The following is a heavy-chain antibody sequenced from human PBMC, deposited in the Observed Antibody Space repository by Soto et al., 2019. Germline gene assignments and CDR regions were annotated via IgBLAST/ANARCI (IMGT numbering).Heavy chain of an antibody. D-gene: IGHD4-4*01. Sequence: SETLSLTCTVSGGSISSYYWSWIRQPPGKGLEWIGYIYYSGSTNYNPSLKSRVTISVDTSKNQFSLKLSSVTAADTAVYYCARGTYSNYEQVYYMDVWGKGTTVTVSS. J-gene: IGHJ6*03. V-gene: IGHV4-59*08. CDR1: GGSISSYY. CDR2: IYYSGST. CDR3: ARGTYSNYEQVYYMDV.